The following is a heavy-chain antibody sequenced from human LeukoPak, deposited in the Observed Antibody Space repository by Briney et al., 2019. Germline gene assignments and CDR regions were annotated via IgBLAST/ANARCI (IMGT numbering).Heavy chain of an antibody. CDR2: ISADGDTK. CDR1: GFTFSSHG. D-gene: IGHD3-9*01. CDR3: ARAARVDTGFDY. V-gene: IGHV3-30*03. J-gene: IGHJ4*02. Sequence: GGSLRLSCAASGFTFSSHGMHWVRQAPGKGLEWVVVISADGDTKYYADSVKGRFTISRDNAKNSLYLQMNSLRAEDTAVYYCARAARVDTGFDYWGQGTLVTVSS.